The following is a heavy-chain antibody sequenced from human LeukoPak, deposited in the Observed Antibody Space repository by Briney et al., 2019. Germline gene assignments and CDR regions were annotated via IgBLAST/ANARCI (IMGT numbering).Heavy chain of an antibody. CDR2: IYYSGST. D-gene: IGHD3-22*01. J-gene: IGHJ3*02. Sequence: SETLSLTCTVSSGSISTSNYYWGWVRQPPGKALEWIGSIYYSGSTYYSPSLKSRVTISLDTSRNQFSLKLNSVTAADTAVYYCAKSNGYGLIGIWGQGTMVTVSS. CDR1: SGSISTSNYY. CDR3: AKSNGYGLIGI. V-gene: IGHV4-39*07.